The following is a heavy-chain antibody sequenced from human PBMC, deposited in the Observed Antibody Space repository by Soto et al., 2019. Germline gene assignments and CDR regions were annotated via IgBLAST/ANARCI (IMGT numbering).Heavy chain of an antibody. V-gene: IGHV1-18*01. CDR3: ARVRGDIVVVPAATPYYYYGMDV. Sequence: QVQLVQSGAEVKKPGASVKVSCKASGYTFTSYGISWVRQAPGQGLEWMGWISAYNGNTNYAQKLQGRVTMTTDTYTSTADMELRSLRSDDTAVYYCARVRGDIVVVPAATPYYYYGMDVWGQGTTVTVSS. D-gene: IGHD2-2*01. CDR2: ISAYNGNT. J-gene: IGHJ6*02. CDR1: GYTFTSYG.